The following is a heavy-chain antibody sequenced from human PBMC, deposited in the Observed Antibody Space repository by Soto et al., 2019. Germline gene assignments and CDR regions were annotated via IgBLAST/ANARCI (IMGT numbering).Heavy chain of an antibody. CDR1: GFSLTTAGVG. D-gene: IGHD7-27*01. V-gene: IGHV2-5*02. J-gene: IGHJ4*02. CDR2: IYWDDDE. Sequence: QINLKESGPTLVKLTQTLTLTCSFSGFSLTTAGVGVGWVRQSPGATLEWLALIYWDDDERYSPSLKTRLTIPQDTSPDQVVLKMTNIAPVDTATYYCEHSRNLITGDAQVGDFGYWWQGTLVTVSS. CDR3: EHSRNLITGDAQVGDFGY.